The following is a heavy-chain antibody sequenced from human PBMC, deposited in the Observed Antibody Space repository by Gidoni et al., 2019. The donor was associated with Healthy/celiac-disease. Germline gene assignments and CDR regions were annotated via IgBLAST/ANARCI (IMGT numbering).Heavy chain of an antibody. Sequence: EVQLVDPGGGLVQPGGSLRVSCAASGFTFSSYWMSWVRQAPGKGMEWVANIKQDGSEKYYVDSVKGRFTISRDNAKNSLYLQMNSLRAEDTAVYYCARESSGSYSLDYWGQGTLVTVSS. D-gene: IGHD1-26*01. V-gene: IGHV3-7*04. CDR1: GFTFSSYW. J-gene: IGHJ4*02. CDR3: ARESSGSYSLDY. CDR2: IKQDGSEK.